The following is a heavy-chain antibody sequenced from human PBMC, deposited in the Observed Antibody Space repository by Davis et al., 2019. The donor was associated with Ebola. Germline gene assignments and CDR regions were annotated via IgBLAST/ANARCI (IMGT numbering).Heavy chain of an antibody. J-gene: IGHJ6*02. Sequence: GSLRLSCAVYGGSFSGYYWSWIRQPPGKGLEWIGEINHSGSTNYNPSLKSRVTISVDTSKNQFSLKLSSVTAADTAVYYCARHRESHYYYYDMDVWGQGTTVTVSS. V-gene: IGHV4-34*01. D-gene: IGHD3-16*02. CDR2: INHSGST. CDR1: GGSFSGYY. CDR3: ARHRESHYYYYDMDV.